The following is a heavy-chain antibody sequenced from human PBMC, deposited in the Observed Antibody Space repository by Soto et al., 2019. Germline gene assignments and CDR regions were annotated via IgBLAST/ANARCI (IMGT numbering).Heavy chain of an antibody. CDR2: IWYDGSNK. J-gene: IGHJ6*02. CDR3: ARDRLGVGDYYYYGMDV. CDR1: GFTFSSYG. Sequence: GGSLRLSCAASGFTFSSYGMHWVRQAPGKGLEWVAVIWYDGSNKYYADSVKGRFTISRDNSKNTLYLQMNSLRAEDTAVYYCARDRLGVGDYYYYGMDVWGQGTTVTVSS. D-gene: IGHD1-26*01. V-gene: IGHV3-33*01.